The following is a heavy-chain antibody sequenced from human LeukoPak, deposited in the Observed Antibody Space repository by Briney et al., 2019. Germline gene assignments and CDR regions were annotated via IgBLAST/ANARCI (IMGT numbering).Heavy chain of an antibody. Sequence: SETLSLTCSVSGGSMSNYYWSWSREPPGTGLEGIGNIFYSWSTNNNPSLQSRVTILVDTSKKQFSLKLRSMPAADTAVYFCARALGYASGWYYFDHWGQGTLVTVSS. V-gene: IGHV4-59*01. CDR3: ARALGYASGWYYFDH. CDR2: IFYSWST. J-gene: IGHJ4*02. D-gene: IGHD6-13*01. CDR1: GGSMSNYY.